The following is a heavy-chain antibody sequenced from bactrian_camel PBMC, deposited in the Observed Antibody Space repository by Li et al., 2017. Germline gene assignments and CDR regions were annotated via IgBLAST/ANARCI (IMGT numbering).Heavy chain of an antibody. CDR1: GFIFSDTY. CDR2: IERDGSKT. V-gene: IGHV3-2*01. D-gene: IGHD1*01. J-gene: IGHJ4*01. Sequence: HVQLVESGGGLVQPGGSLTLSCVGSGFIFSDTYMNWVRQAPGKGLEWVSSIERDGSKTWYGDSVKGRFTISHDAAKNSVDLQMNSLKPDDTAVYYCAATGQMLSVAGCRTQGTQVTVS.